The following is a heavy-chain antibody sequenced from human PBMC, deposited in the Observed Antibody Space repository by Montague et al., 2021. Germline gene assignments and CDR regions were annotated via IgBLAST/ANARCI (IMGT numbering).Heavy chain of an antibody. J-gene: IGHJ4*02. V-gene: IGHV4-34*01. CDR1: GGSLSEYY. Sequence: SESLSLTCGVYGGSLSEYYWTWIRQSPAKGLEWIGEVRHIGSTNYNPSLKGRVTMSVDKSKNQFSLKLRSVTAADTAVYYCASDRGPFDYWGQGTVVTVSS. CDR2: VRHIGST. D-gene: IGHD3-10*01. CDR3: ASDRGPFDY.